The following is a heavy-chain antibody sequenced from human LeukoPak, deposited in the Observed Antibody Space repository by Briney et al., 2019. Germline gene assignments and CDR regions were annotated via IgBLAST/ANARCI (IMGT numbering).Heavy chain of an antibody. J-gene: IGHJ4*02. CDR3: ARTIAAAAIDFDY. V-gene: IGHV1-18*01. CDR2: ISAYNGNT. D-gene: IGHD6-13*01. CDR1: GFTFSNSA. Sequence: ASVKVSCKTSGFTFSNSAMQWVRQARGQRLEWMGWISAYNGNTNYAQKLQGRVTMTTDTSTSTAYMELRSLRSDDTAVYYCARTIAAAAIDFDYWGQGTLVTVSS.